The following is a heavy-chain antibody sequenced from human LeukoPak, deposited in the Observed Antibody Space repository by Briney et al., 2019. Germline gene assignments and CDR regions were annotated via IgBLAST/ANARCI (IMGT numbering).Heavy chain of an antibody. CDR3: ARDRSTPGRVHTYYFDY. D-gene: IGHD1-26*01. V-gene: IGHV3-30-3*01. CDR2: ISYDGSNK. Sequence: PGGSLRLSCAASGFTFSSYAMHWVRQAPGKGLEWVAVISYDGSNKYYADSVKGRFTISRDNSKNTLYLQMNSLRAEDTAVYYCARDRSTPGRVHTYYFDYWGQGTLVTVSS. CDR1: GFTFSSYA. J-gene: IGHJ4*02.